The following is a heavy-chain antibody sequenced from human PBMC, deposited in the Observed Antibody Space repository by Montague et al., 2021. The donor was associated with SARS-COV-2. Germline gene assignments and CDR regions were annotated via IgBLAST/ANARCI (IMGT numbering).Heavy chain of an antibody. Sequence: SLRLSCAASGFRFSDYTMNWVRQPPGKGLDWVSSISSGKSYIYYADSVKGRFTISRDNAENSLFLQMNSLRADDTGVYYCVRVGATGELDPWGQGALVVVSS. CDR3: VRVGATGELDP. D-gene: IGHD7-27*01. V-gene: IGHV3-21*01. J-gene: IGHJ5*02. CDR1: GFRFSDYT. CDR2: ISSGKSYI.